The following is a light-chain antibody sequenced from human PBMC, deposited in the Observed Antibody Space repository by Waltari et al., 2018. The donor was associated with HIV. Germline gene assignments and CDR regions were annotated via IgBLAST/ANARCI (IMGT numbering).Light chain of an antibody. V-gene: IGLV1-44*01. CDR1: NSNIGSST. CDR2: RNN. Sequence: QSVVTQPPSASGTPGQRVTISCSGSNSNIGSSTVNWYLQLPGTAPKLPIYRNNPRASGFPDRVSGSKSGSSASLAISVLQSEDEADYYCATWDDSLHGPVFGGGTKLTVL. CDR3: ATWDDSLHGPV. J-gene: IGLJ3*02.